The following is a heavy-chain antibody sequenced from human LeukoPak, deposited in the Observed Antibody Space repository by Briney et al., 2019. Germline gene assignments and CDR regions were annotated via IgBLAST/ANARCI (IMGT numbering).Heavy chain of an antibody. CDR1: GYTFTGYY. Sequence: ASVKVSCKASGYTFTGYYMHWVRQAPGQGLEWMGWINPNSGGTNYAQKLQGRVTMTRDTSISTDYMELSRLRSDDTAVYYCARGEYYYDSSGTDAFDIWGQGTMVTVSS. V-gene: IGHV1-2*02. CDR3: ARGEYYYDSSGTDAFDI. J-gene: IGHJ3*02. CDR2: INPNSGGT. D-gene: IGHD3-22*01.